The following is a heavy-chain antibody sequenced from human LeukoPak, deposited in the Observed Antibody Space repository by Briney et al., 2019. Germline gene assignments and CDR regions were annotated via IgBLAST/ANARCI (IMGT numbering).Heavy chain of an antibody. CDR1: GGSISSYY. V-gene: IGHV4-59*01. CDR3: ARDGRWLQLEDWFDP. D-gene: IGHD5-24*01. Sequence: SETLSLTCTVSGGSISSYYWSWIRQPPGKGLEWIGYIYYSGSTNYNPSLKSRVTISVDTSKNQFSLKLSSVTAADTAVYYCARDGRWLQLEDWFDPWGQGTLVTVSS. CDR2: IYYSGST. J-gene: IGHJ5*02.